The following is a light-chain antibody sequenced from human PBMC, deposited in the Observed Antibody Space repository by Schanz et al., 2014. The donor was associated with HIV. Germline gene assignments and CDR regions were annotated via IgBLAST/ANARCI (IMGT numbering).Light chain of an antibody. CDR3: GSYTTATTWV. CDR1: SSDVGGYNS. Sequence: QSALTQPASVSGSPGQSITISCTGTSSDVGGYNSLSSSQQHPNKAPKPLIFDVINRPLGISNRFSGSQSGNPASLTISGLQAGDEADYYCGSYTTATTWVFGGGTKLTVL. J-gene: IGLJ3*02. CDR2: DVI. V-gene: IGLV2-14*03.